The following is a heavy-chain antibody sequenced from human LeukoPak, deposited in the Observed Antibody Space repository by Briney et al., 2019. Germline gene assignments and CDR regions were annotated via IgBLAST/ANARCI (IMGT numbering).Heavy chain of an antibody. CDR3: ARHLGGYDFGTDS. V-gene: IGHV5-10-1*01. D-gene: IGHD5-12*01. Sequence: GESLKISCTGSGYSFSSYWISWVRQMPGKRREWMGRIDTSEYPTDYRPSFVAHITVSIDKSISTAYLEWSSLKASDTAMIYCARHLGGYDFGTDSWGRGTLLTVSS. CDR1: GYSFSSYW. J-gene: IGHJ4*02. CDR2: IDTSEYPT.